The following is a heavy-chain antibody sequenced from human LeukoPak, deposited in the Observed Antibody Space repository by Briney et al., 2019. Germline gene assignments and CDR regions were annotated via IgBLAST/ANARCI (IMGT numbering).Heavy chain of an antibody. CDR1: GYTLTELS. D-gene: IGHD5-18*01. J-gene: IGHJ4*02. Sequence: ASVKVSCKVSGYTLTELSMHWVRQAPGKGLEWIGGFDPEDGETIYAQKFQGRVAMTEDTSTDTAYMELSSLRSEDTAVYYCARARGYSYGYEGYFDYWGQGTLVTVSS. V-gene: IGHV1-24*01. CDR2: FDPEDGET. CDR3: ARARGYSYGYEGYFDY.